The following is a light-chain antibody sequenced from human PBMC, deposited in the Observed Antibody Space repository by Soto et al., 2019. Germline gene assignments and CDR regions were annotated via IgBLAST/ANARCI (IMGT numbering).Light chain of an antibody. CDR2: GAS. CDR1: QSVSSSY. V-gene: IGKV3-20*01. CDR3: QQYGSSPWT. J-gene: IGKJ1*01. Sequence: EIVLTQSPGTLALSPGERATLSFRASQSVSSSYLAWYQQKTGQAPRILIYGASSRDTGIPDRFSGSGSGTDFTLTISRLEPEDFEVYYCQQYGSSPWTFGQGTKVDIK.